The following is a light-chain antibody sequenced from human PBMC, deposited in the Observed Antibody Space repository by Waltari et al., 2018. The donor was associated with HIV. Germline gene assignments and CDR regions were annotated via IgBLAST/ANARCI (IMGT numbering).Light chain of an antibody. Sequence: QSVLTQPPSVSAAPRQKVTISCSGTSPNIGNNFVYWYQQLPGTAPKLLIYDNNKRPSGIPDRFSGSKSGTSATLGITGLQTGDEADYFCATWDRSLSRVIFGGGTRLTVL. CDR2: DNN. CDR3: ATWDRSLSRVI. CDR1: SPNIGNNF. V-gene: IGLV1-51*01. J-gene: IGLJ2*01.